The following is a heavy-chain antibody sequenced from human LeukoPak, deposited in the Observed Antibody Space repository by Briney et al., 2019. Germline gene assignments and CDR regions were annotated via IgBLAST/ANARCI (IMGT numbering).Heavy chain of an antibody. CDR1: GITLSNYG. Sequence: GGSLRLSCAVSGITLSNYGMSWVRQASGKGLEWVAGISDSGGSTNYADSVKGRFTISRDNPKNTLYLQMNSLRAEDTAVYFCAKRGVVIRAVILVGSHKEAYYFDYWGQGALVTVSS. D-gene: IGHD3-10*01. J-gene: IGHJ4*02. CDR2: ISDSGGST. CDR3: AKRGVVIRAVILVGSHKEAYYFDY. V-gene: IGHV3-23*01.